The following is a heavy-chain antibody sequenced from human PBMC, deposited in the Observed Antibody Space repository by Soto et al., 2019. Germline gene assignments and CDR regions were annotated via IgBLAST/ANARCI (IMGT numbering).Heavy chain of an antibody. CDR2: IYYSGST. CDR1: GGSISSYY. V-gene: IGHV4-59*08. J-gene: IGHJ6*03. D-gene: IGHD3-3*01. Sequence: PSETLSLTCTVSGGSISSYYWSWIRQPPGKGLEWIGYIYYSGSTNYNPSLKSRVTISVDTSKNQFSLKLSSVTAADTAVYYCARSGYDYYYYMDVWGKGTTVTVSS. CDR3: ARSGYDYYYYMDV.